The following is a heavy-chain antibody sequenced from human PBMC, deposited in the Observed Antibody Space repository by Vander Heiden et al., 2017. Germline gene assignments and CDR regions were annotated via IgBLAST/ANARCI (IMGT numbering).Heavy chain of an antibody. J-gene: IGHJ4*02. V-gene: IGHV3-30-3*01. Sequence: VQPGRSLRLSCAASGFTFSSYAMHWVRQAPGKGLEWVAVISYDGSNKYYADSVKGRFTISRDNSKNTLYLQMNSLRAEDTAVYYCARESTGLLWFGESTGLRYYFDYWGQGTLVTVSS. CDR1: GFTFSSYA. CDR3: ARESTGLLWFGESTGLRYYFDY. D-gene: IGHD3-10*01. CDR2: ISYDGSNK.